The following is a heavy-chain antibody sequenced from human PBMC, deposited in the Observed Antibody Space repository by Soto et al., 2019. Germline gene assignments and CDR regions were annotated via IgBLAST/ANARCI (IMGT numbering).Heavy chain of an antibody. CDR2: TYHTGST. D-gene: IGHD3-22*01. CDR1: GASISSGGYY. J-gene: IGHJ6*02. Sequence: TLSLTCTVSGASISSGGYYWSWIRQHPGKGLEWIGYTYHTGSTYYNPSLKSRVTISVDTSKNQFSLKLNSVTAADTAVYYCARDATYYYDSSGYYSGMDVWGQGTTVTVSS. CDR3: ARDATYYYDSSGYYSGMDV. V-gene: IGHV4-31*03.